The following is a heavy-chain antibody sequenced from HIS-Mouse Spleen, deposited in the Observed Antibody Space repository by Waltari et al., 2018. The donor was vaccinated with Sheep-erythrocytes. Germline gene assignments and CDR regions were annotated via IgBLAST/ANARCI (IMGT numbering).Heavy chain of an antibody. CDR2: ISGSGGST. V-gene: IGHV3-23*01. D-gene: IGHD3-3*01. CDR3: AKGEYDFWSGSDY. CDR1: GSPFRSYA. Sequence: EVQLLESGGGLVQPGGSLRLSCAASGSPFRSYAMSWVRQAPGKGLEWVSAISGSGGSTYYADSVKGRFTISRDNSKNTLYLQMNSLRAEDTAVYYCAKGEYDFWSGSDYWGQGTLVTVSS. J-gene: IGHJ4*02.